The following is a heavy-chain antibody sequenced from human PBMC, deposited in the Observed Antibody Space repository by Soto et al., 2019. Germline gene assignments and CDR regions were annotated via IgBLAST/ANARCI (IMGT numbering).Heavy chain of an antibody. CDR1: RRSISSGGYY. D-gene: IGHD3-10*01. CDR2: IYYSEST. CDR3: ARDRDYYGSGIRSNWFDP. J-gene: IGHJ5*02. Sequence: SETLCLTCTVSRRSISSGGYYWSWIRQHPGKGLEWIGYIYYSESTYYNPSLKSRVTISVDTSKNQFSLKLSSVTDADTAVYYCARDRDYYGSGIRSNWFDPWGQGTLVTVSS. V-gene: IGHV4-31*03.